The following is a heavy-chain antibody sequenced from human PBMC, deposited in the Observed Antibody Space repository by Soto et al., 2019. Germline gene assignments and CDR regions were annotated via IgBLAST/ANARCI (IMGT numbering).Heavy chain of an antibody. V-gene: IGHV3-11*01. CDR2: ISSSGSTI. CDR1: GFTFSDYY. D-gene: IGHD6-19*01. Sequence: PGGSLRLSCAASGFTFSDYYMSWIRQAPGKGLEWVSYISSSGSTIYYADSVKGRFTISRDNAKNSLYLQMNSLRAEDTAVYYCARAVAGTSAYYYHFSYMDVWGKGTTVTVSS. J-gene: IGHJ6*03. CDR3: ARAVAGTSAYYYHFSYMDV.